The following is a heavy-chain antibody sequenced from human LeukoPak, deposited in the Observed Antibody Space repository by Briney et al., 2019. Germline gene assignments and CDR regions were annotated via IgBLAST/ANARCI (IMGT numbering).Heavy chain of an antibody. V-gene: IGHV1-69*02. D-gene: IGHD3-3*01. J-gene: IGHJ5*02. Sequence: SVKVSCKASGGTFSSYTISLVRQAHGRGLEWMGRISPILGIANYAQKFQGRVTITADKSTSTAYMELSSLRSEDTAVYYCSGGVRFLEWLSGHNWYDPWGQGTLVTVSS. CDR2: ISPILGIA. CDR1: GGTFSSYT. CDR3: SGGVRFLEWLSGHNWYDP.